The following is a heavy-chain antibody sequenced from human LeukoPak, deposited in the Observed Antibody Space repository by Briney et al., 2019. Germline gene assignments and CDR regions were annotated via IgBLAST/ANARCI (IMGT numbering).Heavy chain of an antibody. CDR3: ARGYCSSIGCATGWKFDY. V-gene: IGHV3-33*01. CDR1: GFTFSSYG. J-gene: IGHJ4*02. Sequence: GGSLRLSCAVSGFTFSSYGMHWVRQAPGKGLEWVAVIWNDGSEKYHADSVKGRFTISRDNSKNTLYLQMNSLRAEDTAVYYCARGYCSSIGCATGWKFDYWGQGTLVNVSS. D-gene: IGHD2-2*01. CDR2: IWNDGSEK.